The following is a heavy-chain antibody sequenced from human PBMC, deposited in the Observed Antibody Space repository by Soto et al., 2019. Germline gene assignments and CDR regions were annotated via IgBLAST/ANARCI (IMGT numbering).Heavy chain of an antibody. V-gene: IGHV5-51*01. D-gene: IGHD2-2*02. CDR3: ARLSCSGTTCYIPYFFDY. CDR2: IYPGDSHT. J-gene: IGHJ4*01. CDR1: GYSFTSYW. Sequence: GESLKISCKGSGYSFTSYWIGWVRQTPGKGLEWMGIIYPGDSHTRYSPSFQGQVTISVDKSNSTASLQWSSLKASDSAMYYCARLSCSGTTCYIPYFFDYWGPGTLVTVSS.